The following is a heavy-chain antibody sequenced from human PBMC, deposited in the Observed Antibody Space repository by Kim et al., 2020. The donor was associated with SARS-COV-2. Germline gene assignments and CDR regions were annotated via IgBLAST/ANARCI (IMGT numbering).Heavy chain of an antibody. CDR1: GYSFTNYW. CDR2: IDPGDSSA. V-gene: IGHV5-10-1*01. Sequence: GESLKISCQGSGYSFTNYWITWVRQMPGKGLEWMGRIDPGDSSANYNPSFQGHVNILVDKTINTAYLQWSSLKASDTAMYYCARQDASGALAPWGQGTLVTVSS. CDR3: ARQDASGALAP. D-gene: IGHD3-10*01. J-gene: IGHJ5*02.